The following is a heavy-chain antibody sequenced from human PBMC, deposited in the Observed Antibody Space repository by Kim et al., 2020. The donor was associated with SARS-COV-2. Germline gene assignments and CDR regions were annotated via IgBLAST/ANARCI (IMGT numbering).Heavy chain of an antibody. CDR2: IYYSGST. CDR1: GGSISSGGYY. J-gene: IGHJ4*02. CDR3: ARSQYDSGWYFDY. V-gene: IGHV4-31*03. Sequence: SETLSLTCTVSGGSISSGGYYWSWIRQHPGKGLEWIGYIYYSGSTYYNPSLKSRVTISVDTSKNQFSLKLSSVTAADTAVYYCARSQYDSGWYFDYWGQGTLVSASS. D-gene: IGHD6-19*01.